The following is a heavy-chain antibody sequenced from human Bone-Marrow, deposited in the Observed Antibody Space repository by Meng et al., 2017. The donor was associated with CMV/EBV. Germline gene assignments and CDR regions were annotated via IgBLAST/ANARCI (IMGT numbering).Heavy chain of an antibody. Sequence: GESLKISCAASGFTFRSYEMNWVRQAPGKGLEWVSYSSSSGSTIYYADSVKGRFTISRDNAKNSLYLQMNSLRAEDTAVYYCARLRAVAGPYYYYYYGMDVWGQGTTVTVSS. CDR3: ARLRAVAGPYYYYYYGMDV. D-gene: IGHD6-19*01. J-gene: IGHJ6*02. CDR1: GFTFRSYE. V-gene: IGHV3-48*03. CDR2: SSSSGSTI.